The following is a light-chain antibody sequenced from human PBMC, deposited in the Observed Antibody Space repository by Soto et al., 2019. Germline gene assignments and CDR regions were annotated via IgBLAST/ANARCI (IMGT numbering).Light chain of an antibody. J-gene: IGKJ5*01. V-gene: IGKV3-20*01. CDR3: QQYGSSIT. CDR1: QSVSSSY. Sequence: EIVMTQSPATLSVSPGERATLSCRASQSVSSSYLAWYQQKPGQAPRLLIYGASSRATGIPDRFSGSGSGTDFTLTISRLEPEDFAVYYCQQYGSSITFGQGTLLEI. CDR2: GAS.